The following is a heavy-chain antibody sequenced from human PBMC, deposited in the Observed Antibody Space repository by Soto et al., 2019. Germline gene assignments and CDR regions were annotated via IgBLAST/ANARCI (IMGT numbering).Heavy chain of an antibody. CDR3: ARDGSGNYYEGGWFDP. V-gene: IGHV4-31*02. D-gene: IGHD3-10*01. J-gene: IGHJ5*02. Sequence: QVQLQESGPGLVKPSQTLSLTCSVSGGSISTTSYYWNWIRQHPGKVPEWIGYSYYSGRTYYNPSLKRRVTISVDTSKNQLSLKLRSVTAADTAVYYCARDGSGNYYEGGWFDPWGQGTLVTVSS. CDR1: GGSISTTSYY. CDR2: SYYSGRT.